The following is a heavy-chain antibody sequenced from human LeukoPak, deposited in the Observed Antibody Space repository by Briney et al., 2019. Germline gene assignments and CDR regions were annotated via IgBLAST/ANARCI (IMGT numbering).Heavy chain of an antibody. D-gene: IGHD1-26*01. CDR3: AKDLVAYSGSYYFDY. CDR1: GFTFSSYW. J-gene: IGHJ4*02. V-gene: IGHV3-7*01. CDR2: IKQDGSEK. Sequence: GGSLRLSCAASGFTFSSYWMSWVRQAPGKGLEWVANIKQDGSEKYYVDSVKGRFTISRDNAKNSLYLQMNSLRAEDTAVYYCAKDLVAYSGSYYFDYWGQGTLVTVSS.